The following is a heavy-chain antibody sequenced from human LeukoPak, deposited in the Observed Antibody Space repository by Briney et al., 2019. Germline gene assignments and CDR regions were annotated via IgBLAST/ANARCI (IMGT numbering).Heavy chain of an antibody. D-gene: IGHD1-26*01. V-gene: IGHV1-3*01. CDR3: ARLVGAFTSPDAFDI. CDR2: INAGNGNT. Sequence: ASVKVSCKASGYTFTSYAMHWVRQAPGQRLEWMGWINAGNGNTKYSQEFQGRVTMTTDTSTSTAYMELRSLRSDDTAVYYCARLVGAFTSPDAFDIWGQGTMVTVSS. J-gene: IGHJ3*02. CDR1: GYTFTSYA.